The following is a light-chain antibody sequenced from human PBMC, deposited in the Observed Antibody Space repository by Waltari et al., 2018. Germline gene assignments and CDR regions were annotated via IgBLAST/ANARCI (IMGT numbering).Light chain of an antibody. CDR2: LGS. CDR1: QSLLYTNGYNY. V-gene: IGKV2-28*01. CDR3: QQYYGSPLT. Sequence: DIVMTQSPLSLPVTPGEPASISCRSSQSLLYTNGYNYLDWFLQKPGQSPQLLIYLGSNRASGVPDRFSGSGSGTDFTLTINSLQAEDVAVYYCQQYYGSPLTFGGGTKVEIK. J-gene: IGKJ4*01.